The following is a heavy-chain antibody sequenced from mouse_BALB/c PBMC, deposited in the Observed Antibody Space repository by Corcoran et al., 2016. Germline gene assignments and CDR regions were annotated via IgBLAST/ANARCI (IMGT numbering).Heavy chain of an antibody. J-gene: IGHJ2*01. CDR1: GFNIKDTY. CDR3: GRSREVNYVGY. D-gene: IGHD2-4*01. Sequence: EVQLQQSGAELVKPGASVKLSCTASGFNIKDTYMHWVKQRPEQGLEWIGRIDPANGSTKYDPKFHGKATMTADTSSNTVYLQLSSLTSEATAVYYCGRSREVNYVGYWGQGTTLTVSS. CDR2: IDPANGST. V-gene: IGHV14-3*02.